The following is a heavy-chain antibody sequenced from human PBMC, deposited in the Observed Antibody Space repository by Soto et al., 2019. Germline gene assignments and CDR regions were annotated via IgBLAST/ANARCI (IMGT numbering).Heavy chain of an antibody. CDR2: ISGYNDNT. J-gene: IGHJ4*02. CDR1: GYTFTNYG. V-gene: IGHV1-18*01. D-gene: IGHD1-26*01. Sequence: QVQLVQSGVEVKKPGASVRVSCKASGYTFTNYGITWVRQAPGQGLEWLGWISGYNDNTNYAQKFQGRVTMTTDTSTSTAYMDPTNLRYDDTAGYYCARWGRFAVGDTDYWGQGTLLTVSS. CDR3: ARWGRFAVGDTDY.